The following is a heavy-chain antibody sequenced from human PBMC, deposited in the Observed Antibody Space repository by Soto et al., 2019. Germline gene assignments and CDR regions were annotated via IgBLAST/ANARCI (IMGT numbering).Heavy chain of an antibody. CDR2: ISSSSNYI. J-gene: IGHJ6*02. V-gene: IGHV3-21*06. CDR1: GFTFSSYS. CDR3: ARVAMVRGVINRQMDV. Sequence: EVQVVESGGGLVKPGESLRLSCAVSGFTFSSYSMNWVRQAPGKGLEWVTSISSSSNYIYYADSVKGRFTISRDNAKNSLLLQMNSLRAEDTAVYYCARVAMVRGVINRQMDVWGQGTPVTVSS. D-gene: IGHD3-10*01.